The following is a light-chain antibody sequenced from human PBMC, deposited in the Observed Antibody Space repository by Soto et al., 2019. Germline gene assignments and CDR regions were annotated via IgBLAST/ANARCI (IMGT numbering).Light chain of an antibody. CDR3: QHYKNWPPT. J-gene: IGKJ3*01. CDR2: YAS. CDR1: ESVHRN. V-gene: IGKV3-15*01. Sequence: EMVMTQSPATLSVSPGERVTLSCRASESVHRNLAWYQQKPGQGPSLLIYYASTRATGVPDRFTGSGSGTEFTLTISSLQSEDSGGYHCQHYKNWPPTFGPGTKVEIK.